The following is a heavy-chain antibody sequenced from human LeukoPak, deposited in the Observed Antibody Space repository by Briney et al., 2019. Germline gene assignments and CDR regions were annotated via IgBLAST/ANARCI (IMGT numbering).Heavy chain of an antibody. CDR3: ARAGSVAAADAFDI. J-gene: IGHJ3*02. D-gene: IGHD2-15*01. Sequence: SETLSLTCTVSGGSISSYYWSWIRQPPGKGLEWIGYIYYSGSTNYNPSLKSRVTISVDTSKNQFSLKLSSVTAADTAVYYCARAGSVAAADAFDIWGQGTMVTVSS. V-gene: IGHV4-59*01. CDR2: IYYSGST. CDR1: GGSISSYY.